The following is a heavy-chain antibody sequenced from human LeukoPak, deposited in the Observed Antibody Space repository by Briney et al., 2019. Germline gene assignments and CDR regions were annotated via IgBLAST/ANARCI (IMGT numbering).Heavy chain of an antibody. D-gene: IGHD6-19*01. CDR3: AKEGRRYSSGWSLDY. V-gene: IGHV3-30*04. CDR1: GFTFSSYA. J-gene: IGHJ4*02. CDR2: ISYDGSNK. Sequence: PGGSLRLSCAASGFTFSSYAMHWVRQAPGKGLEWVAVISYDGSNKYYADSVKGRFTISRDNSKNTLYLQMNSLRAEDTAVYYCAKEGRRYSSGWSLDYWGQGTLVTVSS.